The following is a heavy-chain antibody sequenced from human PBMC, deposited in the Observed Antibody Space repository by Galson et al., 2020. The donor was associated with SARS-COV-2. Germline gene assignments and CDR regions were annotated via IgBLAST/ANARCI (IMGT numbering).Heavy chain of an antibody. CDR3: ARGMSGRFLEWFKRVTTTYMDV. CDR2: MNPNSGNT. CDR1: GYTFTSYD. Sequence: ASVKVSCKASGYTFTSYDINWVRQATGQGLEWTGWMNPNSGNTGYAQKFQGRVTMTRNTSISTAYMELSSLRSEDTAVYYCARGMSGRFLEWFKRVTTTYMDVWGKGTTVTVSS. J-gene: IGHJ6*03. D-gene: IGHD3-3*01. V-gene: IGHV1-8*01.